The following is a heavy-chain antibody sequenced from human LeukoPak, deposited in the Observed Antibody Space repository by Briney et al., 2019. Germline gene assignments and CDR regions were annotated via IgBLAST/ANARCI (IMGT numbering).Heavy chain of an antibody. D-gene: IGHD2-15*01. CDR1: GFSFSRYG. J-gene: IGHJ4*02. CDR3: VKEGGFRIPFDY. Sequence: GGSLRLSCAASGFSFSRYGMAWVRQAPGQGLEWVAVISVSATATNYAASVKGRFTISRDDSKNTLYLQMNSLRVEDTAAYYCVKEGGFRIPFDYWGQGTLVTVSS. V-gene: IGHV3-23*01. CDR2: ISVSATAT.